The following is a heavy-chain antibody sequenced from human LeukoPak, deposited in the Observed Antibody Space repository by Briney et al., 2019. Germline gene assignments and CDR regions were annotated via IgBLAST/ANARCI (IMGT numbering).Heavy chain of an antibody. J-gene: IGHJ4*02. CDR3: ARHEVRGATTTFDY. V-gene: IGHV3-23*01. CDR2: ICGNGVGT. CDR1: GITTSYYG. D-gene: IGHD1-26*01. Sequence: GASLRPCWAAAGITTSYYGMCVVRQAPERVEGWVAGICGNGVGTKYADSVKGRFTISRDNSKNTLYLQMSSLRAEDTAIYYCARHEVRGATTTFDYWGQGTLVTVSS.